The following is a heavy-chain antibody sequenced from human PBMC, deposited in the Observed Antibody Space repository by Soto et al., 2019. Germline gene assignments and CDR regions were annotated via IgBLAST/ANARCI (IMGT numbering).Heavy chain of an antibody. J-gene: IGHJ4*02. CDR1: GYTFTGYY. CDR3: ARAEKWVTGRTGAD. D-gene: IGHD1-20*01. Sequence: GASVKVSCKASGYTFTGYYMHWVRQAPGQGLEWMGWINPNSGGTNYAQKFQGRVTMTRDTSISTAYMELSRLRSDDTAVYYCARAEKWVTGRTGADWGQGTLVTVSA. V-gene: IGHV1-2*02. CDR2: INPNSGGT.